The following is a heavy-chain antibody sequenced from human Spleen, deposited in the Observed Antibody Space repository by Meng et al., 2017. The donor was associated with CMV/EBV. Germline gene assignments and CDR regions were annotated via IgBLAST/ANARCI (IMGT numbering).Heavy chain of an antibody. V-gene: IGHV3-23*03. CDR3: AKDQNGLYYDFWTGYGY. D-gene: IGHD3-3*01. CDR2: IYSGDSTT. Sequence: GESLKISCAASGFTFSSHAMSWVRQAPGKGLEWVSIIYSGDSTTYYADSVKGRFTISRDNSKNTLYLQMNSLRAEDTAVYYCAKDQNGLYYDFWTGYGYWGQGTLVTVSS. J-gene: IGHJ4*02. CDR1: GFTFSSHA.